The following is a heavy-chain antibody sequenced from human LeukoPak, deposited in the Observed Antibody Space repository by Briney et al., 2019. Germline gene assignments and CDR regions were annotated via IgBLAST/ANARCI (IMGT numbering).Heavy chain of an antibody. D-gene: IGHD6-13*01. CDR3: ARARYSSSWACDY. Sequence: ASVKVSCKASGYTFTGYYMHWVRQAPGQGLEWMGWINPNSGGTNYAQKFQGWVTMTRDTSISTAYVELSRLRSDDTAVYYCARARYSSSWACDYWGQGTLVTVSS. J-gene: IGHJ4*02. CDR2: INPNSGGT. V-gene: IGHV1-2*04. CDR1: GYTFTGYY.